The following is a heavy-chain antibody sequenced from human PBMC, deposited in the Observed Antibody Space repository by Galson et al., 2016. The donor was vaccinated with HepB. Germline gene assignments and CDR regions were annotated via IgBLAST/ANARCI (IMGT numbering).Heavy chain of an antibody. CDR1: GFTFSNSW. V-gene: IGHV3-7*01. CDR3: ARPSTFQYGSRKYFWFNP. CDR2: ISEDEGGK. Sequence: SLRLSCAASGFTFSNSWMSWVRQAPGKGLEWVANISEDEGGKYYVDSVKGRFTISRDNAKNSLYLQMNSLRAEDTAVYYCARPSTFQYGSRKYFWFNPWGQGTLVTVSS. D-gene: IGHD3-10*01. J-gene: IGHJ5*02.